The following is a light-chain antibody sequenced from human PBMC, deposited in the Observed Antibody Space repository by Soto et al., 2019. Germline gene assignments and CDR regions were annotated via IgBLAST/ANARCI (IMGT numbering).Light chain of an antibody. J-gene: IGLJ3*02. CDR2: EVS. CDR3: SSYAGRNNLV. Sequence: LAQPPSASGSPGQSVTISCTGTSSDVGGYNFVSWYQQHPGKAPKLMIYEVSQRPSGVSDRFSGSKSGNTASLTVSGLQAEDEADYYCSSYAGRNNLVFGGGTKVTVL. CDR1: SSDVGGYNF. V-gene: IGLV2-8*01.